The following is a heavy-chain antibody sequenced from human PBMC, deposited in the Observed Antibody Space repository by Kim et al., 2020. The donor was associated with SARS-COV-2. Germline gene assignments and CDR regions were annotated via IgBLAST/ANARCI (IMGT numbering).Heavy chain of an antibody. CDR3: TRVSGTALAFWDDYDI. CDR1: GFTFSDSS. V-gene: IGHV3-73*01. CDR2: IKSKANSYAT. J-gene: IGHJ3*02. Sequence: GGSLRLSCAASGFTFSDSSMHWVRQASGKGLEWVGRIKSKANSYATTYAASVKGRFTISRDDSKNTAYLQMNSLKTEDTAVYYCTRVSGTALAFWDDYDIWGQGTMVTVSS. D-gene: IGHD3-3*02.